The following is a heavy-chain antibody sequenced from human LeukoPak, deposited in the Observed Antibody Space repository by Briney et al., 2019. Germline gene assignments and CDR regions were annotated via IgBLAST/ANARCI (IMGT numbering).Heavy chain of an antibody. D-gene: IGHD2-2*01. CDR2: IYYSGST. J-gene: IGHJ6*02. CDR3: ARESIYCSSTSCPVVDLDYYGMDV. V-gene: IGHV4-31*03. Sequence: SRTLSLTCTVSGGSISSGGYSWSWIRQHPGKGLEWIGYIYYSGSTYYNPSLKSRVTISVDTSKNQFSLKLSSVTAADTAVYYCARESIYCSSTSCPVVDLDYYGMDVWGQGTTVTVSS. CDR1: GGSISSGGYS.